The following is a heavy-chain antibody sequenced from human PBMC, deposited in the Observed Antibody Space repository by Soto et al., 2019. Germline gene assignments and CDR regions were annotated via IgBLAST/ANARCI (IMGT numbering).Heavy chain of an antibody. CDR3: ARGRSRSNFEDAFDI. CDR1: GGSFSGYY. Sequence: PSETLSLTCAVYGGSFSGYYWSWIRQPPGKGLEWIGEINHSGSTNYNPSLKSRVTISVDTSKNQFSLKLSSVTAADTAVYYCARGRSRSNFEDAFDIWGQGTMVTVSS. J-gene: IGHJ3*02. CDR2: INHSGST. D-gene: IGHD3-10*01. V-gene: IGHV4-34*01.